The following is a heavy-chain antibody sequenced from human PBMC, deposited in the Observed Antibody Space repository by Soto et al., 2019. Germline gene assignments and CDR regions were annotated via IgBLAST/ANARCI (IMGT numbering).Heavy chain of an antibody. Sequence: EVHLLESGGGLVPPGEPLNLSCGAPGFPFTSCVITWVRQAPGRGLEWVPCIIGSGTGAYYADSVKGRFTTSRDNSKNMVYLQMNNLRAEDTGVYYCAKGLINGRWYAEDWGQGTLVTVSS. CDR1: GFPFTSCV. V-gene: IGHV3-23*01. D-gene: IGHD6-13*01. J-gene: IGHJ4*02. CDR2: IIGSGTGA. CDR3: AKGLINGRWYAED.